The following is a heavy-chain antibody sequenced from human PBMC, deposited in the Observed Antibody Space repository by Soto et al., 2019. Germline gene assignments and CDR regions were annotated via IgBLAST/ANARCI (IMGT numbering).Heavy chain of an antibody. D-gene: IGHD2-2*01. V-gene: IGHV4-31*03. CDR3: ARDGAYCSSIGCQNPLDH. Sequence: QVQLQESGPGLVQPSQTLSLSCTVSGGSISGGGYYWNWIRQLPGKGLEWLGYMYYNGNTYYNPSRQSRVTISFGTSHDQFSLRLTSGTAADTAVYFGARDGAYCSSIGCQNPLDHWGQGTLVTVSS. CDR1: GGSISGGGYY. CDR2: MYYNGNT. J-gene: IGHJ4*02.